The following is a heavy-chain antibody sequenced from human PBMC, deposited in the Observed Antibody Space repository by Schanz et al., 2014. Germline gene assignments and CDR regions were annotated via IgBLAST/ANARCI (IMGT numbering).Heavy chain of an antibody. CDR2: IKTKTDGGTT. CDR3: TTGGRRGYSHYFYGMDV. D-gene: IGHD5-18*01. J-gene: IGHJ6*02. CDR1: GFTFSSYG. V-gene: IGHV3-15*01. Sequence: LVESGGGVVQPGRSLRLSCAASGFTFSSYGMHWVRQVPGKGLEWVGRIKTKTDGGTTDYAAPVKGRFTISRDDSTNTRYLQMNSLKTEDTAVYYCTTGGRRGYSHYFYGMDVWGQGTTVTVSS.